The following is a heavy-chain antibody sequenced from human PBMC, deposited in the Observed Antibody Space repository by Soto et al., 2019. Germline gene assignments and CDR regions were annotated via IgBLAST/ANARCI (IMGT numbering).Heavy chain of an antibody. CDR3: ARRSGGSPKGMDV. J-gene: IGHJ6*02. CDR2: INPNSGGT. D-gene: IGHD3-10*01. Sequence: GASVKVSCKASGYTFTGYYMHWVRQAPGQGLEWMGWINPNSGGTNYAQKFQGRVTMTRDTSISTAYMELSRLRSDDTAVYYCARRSGGSPKGMDVWGQGNTVTVSS. CDR1: GYTFTGYY. V-gene: IGHV1-2*02.